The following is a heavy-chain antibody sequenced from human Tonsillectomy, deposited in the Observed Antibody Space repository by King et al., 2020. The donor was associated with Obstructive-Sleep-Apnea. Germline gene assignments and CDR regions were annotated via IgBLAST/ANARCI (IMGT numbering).Heavy chain of an antibody. CDR2: IKSKTAGGTT. V-gene: IGHV3-15*01. CDR3: TTGPDYDFWSGYYL. CDR1: GFTFSNAW. J-gene: IGHJ4*02. Sequence: VQLVQSGGGLVKPGGSLRLSCAASGFTFSNAWMSWVRQAPGKGLEWVGRIKSKTAGGTTDYAAPVKGRFTISRDDSKNTLYLQMNSLKTEDTAVYYCTTGPDYDFWSGYYLWGQGTLVTVSS. D-gene: IGHD3-3*01.